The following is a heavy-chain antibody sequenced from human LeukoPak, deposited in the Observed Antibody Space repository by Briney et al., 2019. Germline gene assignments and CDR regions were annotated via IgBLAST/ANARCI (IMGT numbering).Heavy chain of an antibody. CDR1: GFTFSSYS. CDR2: ISSSSSTI. J-gene: IGHJ3*02. V-gene: IGHV3-48*04. Sequence: GGSLRLSCAASGFTFSSYSMNWVRQAPGKGLGWVSYISSSSSTIYYADSVKGRFTISRDNAKNSLYLQMNSLRAEDTAVYYCARDLRGEDIVVVPAAMVAFDIWGQGTMVTVSS. CDR3: ARDLRGEDIVVVPAAMVAFDI. D-gene: IGHD2-2*01.